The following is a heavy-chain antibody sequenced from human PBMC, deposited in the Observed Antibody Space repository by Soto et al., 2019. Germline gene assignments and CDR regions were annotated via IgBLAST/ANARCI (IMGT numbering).Heavy chain of an antibody. CDR3: KRDRAYNRFDF. D-gene: IGHD1-1*01. V-gene: IGHV3-7*01. CDR2: INEDGSVK. J-gene: IGHJ4*02. CDR1: GFTFSDSW. Sequence: GGSLRLSCVDSGFTFSDSWMAWVRQFPGRGLEWVANINEDGSVKNYVDSVRGRFTVSRDNAKNSLYLQMNSLRVDDTALYYCKRDRAYNRFDFCGPGTLVTVPS.